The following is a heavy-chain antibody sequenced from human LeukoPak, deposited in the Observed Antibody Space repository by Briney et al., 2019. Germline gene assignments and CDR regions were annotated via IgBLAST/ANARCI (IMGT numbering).Heavy chain of an antibody. D-gene: IGHD4-17*01. V-gene: IGHV3-23*01. J-gene: IGHJ4*02. CDR3: AKGGPPYGDYVYFDY. CDR2: ISGSGGST. CDR1: GFTFNTYA. Sequence: GGSLRLSCAASGFTFNTYAMTWVRRAPGKGRRWVSGISGSGGSTYYADSVKGRFTISRDNSKSTLYLQMNSLRAEDTALYYCAKGGPPYGDYVYFDYWGQGTLVTVSS.